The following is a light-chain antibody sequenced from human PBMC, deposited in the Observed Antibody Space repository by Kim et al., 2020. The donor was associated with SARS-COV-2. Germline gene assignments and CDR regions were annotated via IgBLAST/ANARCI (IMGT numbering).Light chain of an antibody. CDR3: QRYNAYSFT. J-gene: IGKJ3*01. CDR1: QSISSW. Sequence: DIQMTQSPSTLSASVGDRVTITCRASQSISSWLAWYQQKPGKAPKLLIYGASTLEIGVPSRFSGSGSGTDFTLTITSLQPDDFATYYCQRYNAYSFTFGPGTKVDIK. V-gene: IGKV1-5*03. CDR2: GAS.